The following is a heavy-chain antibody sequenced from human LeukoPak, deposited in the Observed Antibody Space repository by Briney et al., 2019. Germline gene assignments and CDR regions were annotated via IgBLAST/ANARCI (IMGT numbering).Heavy chain of an antibody. Sequence: GSLRLSCAASGFTFSSYAMSWIRQPAGKGLEWIGRIYTSGSTNYNPSLKSRVTMSVDTSKNQFSLKLSSVTAADTAVYYCAREVTTGPFDYWGQGTLVTVSS. D-gene: IGHD4-17*01. CDR2: IYTSGST. CDR3: AREVTTGPFDY. V-gene: IGHV4-4*07. CDR1: GFTFSSYA. J-gene: IGHJ4*02.